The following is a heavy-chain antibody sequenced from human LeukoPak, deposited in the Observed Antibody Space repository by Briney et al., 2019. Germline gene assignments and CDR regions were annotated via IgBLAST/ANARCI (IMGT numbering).Heavy chain of an antibody. V-gene: IGHV5-51*01. J-gene: IGHJ2*01. CDR3: ATLDPGDGHWYFDL. CDR2: IYPGDSDT. CDR1: GYRFTSYW. Sequence: GESLKISCKASGYRFTSYWIGWVRQMPGKGLEWMGIIYPGDSDTRYSPSFQGQVTISADKSISPASLQWSSLKASDTAMYYCATLDPGDGHWYFDLWGRGTLVTVSS. D-gene: IGHD3-16*01.